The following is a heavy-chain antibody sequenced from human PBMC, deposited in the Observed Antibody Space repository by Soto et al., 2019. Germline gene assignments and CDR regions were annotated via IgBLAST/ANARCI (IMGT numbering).Heavy chain of an antibody. J-gene: IGHJ6*02. V-gene: IGHV4-4*02. CDR3: ARDPWEQWLDNYGMDV. D-gene: IGHD6-19*01. Sequence: QVQLQESGPGLVKPSGTLSLTCAVSGGSISSSNWWSWVRQPPGKGLEWIGEIYHSGSTNYNPSHKSRVTISVDKSKNLFSLKLSSVTAADTAVYYCARDPWEQWLDNYGMDVWGQGTTVTVSS. CDR2: IYHSGST. CDR1: GGSISSSNW.